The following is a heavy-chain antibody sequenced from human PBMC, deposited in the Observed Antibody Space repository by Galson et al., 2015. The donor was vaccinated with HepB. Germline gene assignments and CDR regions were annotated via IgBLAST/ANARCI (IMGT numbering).Heavy chain of an antibody. CDR1: GDSVSGNSVA. Sequence: CAISGDSVSGNSVAWNWIRQSPSRGLEWLGRTYYRSKWYNDYSVSVKSRITINPDTSKNQFSLQLNSVTPEDTAVYYCARQYRSSYDYWGQGILVTVSS. V-gene: IGHV6-1*01. CDR2: TYYRSKWYN. D-gene: IGHD6-6*01. CDR3: ARQYRSSYDY. J-gene: IGHJ4*02.